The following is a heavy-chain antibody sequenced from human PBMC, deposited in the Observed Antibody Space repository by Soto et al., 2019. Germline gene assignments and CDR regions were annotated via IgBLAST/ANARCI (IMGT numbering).Heavy chain of an antibody. CDR1: GFTFSSYW. Sequence: GGSMRLSCAASGFTFSSYWMSWVRQAPGKGLEWVANIKQDGSEKYYVDSVKGRFTISRDNAKNSLYLQMNSLRAEDTAVYYCAREGVLDYYYYYGMDVWGQGTTVTVSS. CDR2: IKQDGSEK. V-gene: IGHV3-7*03. D-gene: IGHD2-15*01. J-gene: IGHJ6*02. CDR3: AREGVLDYYYYYGMDV.